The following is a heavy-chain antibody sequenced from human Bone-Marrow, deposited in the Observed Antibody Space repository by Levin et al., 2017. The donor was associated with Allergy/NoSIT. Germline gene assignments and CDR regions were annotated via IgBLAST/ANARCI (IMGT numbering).Heavy chain of an antibody. J-gene: IGHJ5*02. CDR2: SSAHNGNT. CDR1: GYTFSDYG. D-gene: IGHD2-2*02. CDR3: ARDALRYCSTDTCYTVVWFDP. Sequence: ASVKVSCKASGYTFSDYGITWVRQAPGQGLEWMGWSSAHNGNTNYARKFQGRVTMTTDTSTTTAYMELKGLRSDDTAVYYCARDALRYCSTDTCYTVVWFDPWGQGTLVTVSS. V-gene: IGHV1-18*01.